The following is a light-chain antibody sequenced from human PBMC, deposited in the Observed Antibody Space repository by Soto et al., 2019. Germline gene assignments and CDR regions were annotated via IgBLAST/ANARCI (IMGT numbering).Light chain of an antibody. CDR3: QQGYNFPLA. Sequence: DIQMTQSPSSISASVGDRVTSTCLASQPISSWLAWYQQVPGQAPYLLLYPASPLQRGVPSRFSGSGSGTDFNLTINRLQPEDLADYFWQQGYNFPLAFGQGTRVEL. J-gene: IGKJ1*01. CDR1: QPISSW. V-gene: IGKV1-12*01. CDR2: PAS.